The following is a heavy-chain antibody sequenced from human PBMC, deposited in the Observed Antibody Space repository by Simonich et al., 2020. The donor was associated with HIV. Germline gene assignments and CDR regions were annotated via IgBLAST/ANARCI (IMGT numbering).Heavy chain of an antibody. Sequence: QVQLQQWGAGVLKPSETLSLTCAVYGGSFSGHYWNGIRQPPGKGLKWIGEINHSGNTNYNPSLKSRVTISVDTSKNKFSLKVSSVTAADTAVYYCASRRLWNSSPFDYWGQGTLVTVS. CDR3: ASRRLWNSSPFDY. CDR2: INHSGNT. J-gene: IGHJ4*02. D-gene: IGHD6-13*01. CDR1: GGSFSGHY. V-gene: IGHV4-34*02.